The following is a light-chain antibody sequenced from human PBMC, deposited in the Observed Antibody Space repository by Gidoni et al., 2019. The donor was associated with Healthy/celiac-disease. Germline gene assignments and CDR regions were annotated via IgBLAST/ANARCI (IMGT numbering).Light chain of an antibody. J-gene: IGKJ4*01. V-gene: IGKV3-15*01. CDR1: QSVSSN. Sequence: LVMTPPPATLSVSPGERATLSCRASQSVSSNLAWYQQKPGQAPRLLIYGASTRATGIPARFSGSGSGTEFTLTISSLQSEDFAVYYCQQYNNWPPLTFGGGTKVEIK. CDR2: GAS. CDR3: QQYNNWPPLT.